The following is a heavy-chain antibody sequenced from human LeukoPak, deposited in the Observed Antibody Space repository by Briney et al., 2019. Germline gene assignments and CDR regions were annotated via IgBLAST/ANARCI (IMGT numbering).Heavy chain of an antibody. CDR3: AKVYSGSYFQAFDI. CDR2: ISWNSGSI. CDR1: GFTFDDYA. J-gene: IGHJ3*02. D-gene: IGHD1-26*01. Sequence: GRSLRLSCAAPGFTFDDYAMHWVRQAPGKGLEWVSGISWNSGSIGYADSVKGRFTISRDNAKNSLYLQMNSLRAEDTALYYCAKVYSGSYFQAFDIWGQGTMVTVSS. V-gene: IGHV3-9*01.